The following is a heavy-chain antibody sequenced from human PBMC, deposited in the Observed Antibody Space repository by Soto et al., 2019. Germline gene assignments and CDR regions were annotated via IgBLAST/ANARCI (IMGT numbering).Heavy chain of an antibody. CDR3: ARALASAAGNSRSSVCYFDN. CDR1: GGSFSCYY. CDR2: INHSGST. D-gene: IGHD6-13*01. J-gene: IGHJ4*02. V-gene: IGHV4-34*01. Sequence: QVQLQQWGAGRLKPSETLSLTCAVYGGSFSCYYWSWIRQPPGKGLEWIGEINHSGSTNYNPSLKRRVTISVDTSKTLFSLKLSSVPAADSAVYYCARALASAAGNSRSSVCYFDNWGQGTLVTVS.